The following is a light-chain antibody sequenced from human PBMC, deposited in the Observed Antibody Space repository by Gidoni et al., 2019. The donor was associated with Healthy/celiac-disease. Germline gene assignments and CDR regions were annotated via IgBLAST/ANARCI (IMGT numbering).Light chain of an antibody. V-gene: IGKV3-20*01. J-gene: IGKJ4*01. CDR3: QPYGSAPLT. Sequence: DIVLTQSPGTLSLSPGERATLSCRASQSFSSSYLAWYQQKPGQAPRLLIYGASSSATGIPDRFSGSGSGTDFTLTISRLEPEDFAVYYCQPYGSAPLTFGGGTKVEIK. CDR1: QSFSSSY. CDR2: GAS.